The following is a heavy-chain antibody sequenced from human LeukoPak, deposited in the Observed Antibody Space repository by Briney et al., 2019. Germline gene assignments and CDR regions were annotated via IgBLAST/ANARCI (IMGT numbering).Heavy chain of an antibody. CDR3: TRDWWRLGFDY. CDR1: GFTFGDYG. CDR2: IRSKKVFGGAI. Sequence: PGGSLRLSCTAFGFTFGDYGLGWFRQAPGKGLEWIGFIRSKKVFGGAIEYAASVKGRFTFSRDDSKSIAYLQMNDLRTDDTAVYYCTRDWWRLGFDYWGQGTLVTVSS. J-gene: IGHJ4*02. V-gene: IGHV3-49*03. D-gene: IGHD2-21*02.